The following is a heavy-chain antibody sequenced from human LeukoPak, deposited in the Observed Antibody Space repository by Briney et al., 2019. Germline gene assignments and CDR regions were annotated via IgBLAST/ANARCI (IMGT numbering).Heavy chain of an antibody. CDR1: GGSVSSSTYY. D-gene: IGHD1-7*01. J-gene: IGHJ5*02. V-gene: IGHV4-39*01. Sequence: PSGTLSLTCTVSGGSVSSSTYYWGWIRQPPGKGLEWIGSIYYSGRTYYNPSLKSRVTISVDTSKNQFSLKLNSVTAADTAVYYCARSPSWVTGTTTWFDPWGQGTQVTVSS. CDR3: ARSPSWVTGTTTWFDP. CDR2: IYYSGRT.